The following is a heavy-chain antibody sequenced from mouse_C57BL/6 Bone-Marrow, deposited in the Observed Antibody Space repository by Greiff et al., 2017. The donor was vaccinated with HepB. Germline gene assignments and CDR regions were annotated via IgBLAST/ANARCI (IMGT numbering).Heavy chain of an antibody. J-gene: IGHJ1*03. CDR2: IDPSDSET. CDR3: ARRGGYYVYWYFDV. D-gene: IGHD2-3*01. Sequence: PIQGLEWIGNIDPSDSETHYNQKFKDKATLTVDKSSSTAYMQLSSLTSEDSAVYYCARRGGYYVYWYFDVWGTGTTVTVSS. V-gene: IGHV1-52*01.